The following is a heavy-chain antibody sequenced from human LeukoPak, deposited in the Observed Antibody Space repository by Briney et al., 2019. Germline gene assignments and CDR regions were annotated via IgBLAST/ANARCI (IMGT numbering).Heavy chain of an antibody. CDR3: ARGWGLQGAFDI. CDR1: GGTFSSYA. D-gene: IGHD1-26*01. J-gene: IGHJ3*02. CDR2: IIPIFGTA. V-gene: IGHV1-69*06. Sequence: SVKVSCKASGGTFSSYAISWVRQAPGQGLEWMGGIIPIFGTANYAQKFQGRVTITADKSTSAAYMELSSLRSEDTAVYYCARGWGLQGAFDIWGQGTMVTVSS.